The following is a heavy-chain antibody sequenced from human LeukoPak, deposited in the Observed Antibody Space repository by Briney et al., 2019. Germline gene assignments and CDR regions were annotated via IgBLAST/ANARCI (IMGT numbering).Heavy chain of an antibody. CDR2: INHSGST. Sequence: SETLSLTCAVYGGSFSGYYWSWIRQPPGKGLEWIGEINHSGSTNYNPSLKSRVTISVVTSKDQFTLQLNSVTAADTAVYYCVRHDGRGGATMGAFDPWGQGSLVTVSS. CDR1: GGSFSGYY. J-gene: IGHJ5*02. V-gene: IGHV4-34*01. CDR3: VRHDGRGGATMGAFDP. D-gene: IGHD4/OR15-4a*01.